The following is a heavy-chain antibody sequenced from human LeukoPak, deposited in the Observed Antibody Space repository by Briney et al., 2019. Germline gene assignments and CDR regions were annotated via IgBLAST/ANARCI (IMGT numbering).Heavy chain of an antibody. CDR1: GGSISSYY. CDR2: IYTSGST. D-gene: IGHD3-10*01. J-gene: IGHJ4*02. V-gene: IGHV4-4*07. CDR3: ARERPAMVRGVIIHVFDY. Sequence: PSETLSLTCTVSGGSISSYYWSWIRQPAGKGLEWIGRIYTSGSTNYNPSLKSRVTMSVDTSKNQFSLKLSSVTAADTAVYYCARERPAMVRGVIIHVFDYWGQGTLVTVSS.